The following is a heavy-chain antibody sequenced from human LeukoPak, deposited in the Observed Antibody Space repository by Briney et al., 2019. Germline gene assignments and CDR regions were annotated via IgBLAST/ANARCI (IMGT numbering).Heavy chain of an antibody. CDR3: ARGSFSRWTTQSYFDY. CDR2: MTPNSGNT. CDR1: GYTFTNYD. J-gene: IGHJ4*02. V-gene: IGHV1-8*01. D-gene: IGHD4-23*01. Sequence: ASVKVSCKASGYTFTNYDIHWLRQAPGQGPEWMGWMTPNSGNTGSAQRFQGRVTMTRNTSMSSAYMELSSLRPEDTAVYYCARGSFSRWTTQSYFDYWGQGTLVTVSS.